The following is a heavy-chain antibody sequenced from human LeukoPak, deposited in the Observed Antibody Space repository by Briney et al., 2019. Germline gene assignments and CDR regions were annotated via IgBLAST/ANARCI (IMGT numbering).Heavy chain of an antibody. J-gene: IGHJ4*02. Sequence: PSETLYLTCTVSGGSISSYYWNWIRQPAGKGLEWIGRIYTSGSTNYNPSLKSRVTMSVDTPKTQFSLKLSSVPAADTAVYYCARGGSSWVYSFDYWGQGTLVTVSS. V-gene: IGHV4-4*07. CDR2: IYTSGST. CDR3: ARGGSSWVYSFDY. CDR1: GGSISSYY. D-gene: IGHD3-10*01.